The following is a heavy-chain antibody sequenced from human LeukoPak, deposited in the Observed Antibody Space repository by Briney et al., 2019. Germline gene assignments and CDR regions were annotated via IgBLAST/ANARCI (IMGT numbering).Heavy chain of an antibody. V-gene: IGHV4-59*01. CDR1: GGSISSYY. CDR2: IYYSGST. D-gene: IGHD1-26*01. CDR3: ARELLMFAFDI. Sequence: SETLSLTCTVSGGSISSYYWSWIRQPPGKGLEWIGYIYYSGSTNYNPSLKSRVTISVDTSKNQFSLKLSSVTAADTAVYYCARELLMFAFDIWGQGAMVTVSS. J-gene: IGHJ3*02.